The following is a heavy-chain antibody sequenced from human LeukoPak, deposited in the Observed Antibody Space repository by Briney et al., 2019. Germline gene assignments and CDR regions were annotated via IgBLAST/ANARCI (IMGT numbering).Heavy chain of an antibody. Sequence: ASVRVSCKTSGFTFTNYYMHWVRQAPGQWLEWMGMINPSRGTTTYAQKLQGRVTMTSDTSTSTLHMELNSLRSDDTAIYYCARESYYDPSGAFDIWGQGTMVTVSS. V-gene: IGHV1-46*04. D-gene: IGHD3-22*01. CDR2: INPSRGTT. CDR3: ARESYYDPSGAFDI. J-gene: IGHJ3*02. CDR1: GFTFTNYY.